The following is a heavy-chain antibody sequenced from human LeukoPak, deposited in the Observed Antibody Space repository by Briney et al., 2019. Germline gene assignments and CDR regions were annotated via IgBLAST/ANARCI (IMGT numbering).Heavy chain of an antibody. CDR1: GYTFTGYY. D-gene: IGHD3-22*01. CDR2: INPNSGGT. CDR3: ARGRANYYDSSGYSPAMGY. J-gene: IGHJ4*02. Sequence: ASVKVSCKASGYTFTGYYMHWVRQAPGQGLEWMGWINPNSGGTNYAQKFQGRVTMTRDTSISTAYMELSRLRSDDTAVYYCARGRANYYDSSGYSPAMGYWGQGTLVTVSS. V-gene: IGHV1-2*02.